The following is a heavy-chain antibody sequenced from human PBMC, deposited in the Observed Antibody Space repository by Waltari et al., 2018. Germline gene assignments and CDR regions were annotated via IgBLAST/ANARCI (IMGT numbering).Heavy chain of an antibody. Sequence: QVQLQESGPGLVKPSQTLSLPCTVSGGSIRNGGYSWSWIPPPPGQGLEWIGYIYYSGSTYYNPSLKSRVTISVDTSKNQFSLKLSSVTAADTAVYYCARTTIPRFDPWGQGTLVTVSS. J-gene: IGHJ5*02. V-gene: IGHV4-31*03. CDR3: ARTTIPRFDP. CDR1: GGSIRNGGYS. D-gene: IGHD2-2*02. CDR2: IYYSGST.